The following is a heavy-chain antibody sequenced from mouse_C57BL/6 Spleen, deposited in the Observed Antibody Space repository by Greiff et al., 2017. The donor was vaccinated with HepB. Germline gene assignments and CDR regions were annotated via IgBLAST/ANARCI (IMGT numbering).Heavy chain of an antibody. CDR3: ARWAYDYDGYFDV. CDR2: IYPRSGNT. CDR1: GYTFTSYG. J-gene: IGHJ1*03. V-gene: IGHV1-81*01. D-gene: IGHD2-4*01. Sequence: QVQLQQSGAELARPGASVKLSCKASGYTFTSYGISWVKQRTGQGLEWIGEIYPRSGNTYYNEKFKGKATLTADKSSSTAYMELRSLTSEDSAVYFCARWAYDYDGYFDVWGTGTTATVSS.